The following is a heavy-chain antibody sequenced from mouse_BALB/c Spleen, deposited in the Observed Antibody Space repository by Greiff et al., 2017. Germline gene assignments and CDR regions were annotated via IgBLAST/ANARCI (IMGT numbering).Heavy chain of an antibody. J-gene: IGHJ2*01. CDR2: IYPGGGYT. CDR1: GYTFTNYW. Sequence: QVHVKQSGAELVRPGTSVKISCKASGYTFTNYWLGWVKQRPGHGLEWIGDIYPGGGYTNYNEKFRGKATLTADTSSSTAYMQLSSLTSEDSAVYFCAREWMDDGYFFDYWGQGTTLTVSS. D-gene: IGHD2-3*01. CDR3: AREWMDDGYFFDY. V-gene: IGHV1-63*02.